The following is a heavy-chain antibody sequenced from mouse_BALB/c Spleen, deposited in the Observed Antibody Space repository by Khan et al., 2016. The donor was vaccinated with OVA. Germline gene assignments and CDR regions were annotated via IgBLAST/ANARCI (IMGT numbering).Heavy chain of an antibody. CDR2: IGPGSSNT. D-gene: IGHD1-1*01. V-gene: IGHV1S41*01. CDR3: ARENYYGRSCYAMDY. CDR1: GYTFTSYW. J-gene: IGHJ4*01. Sequence: DLVKPGTSVKLYCKASGYTFTSYWINWIKQRPGQGLEWIGRIGPGSSNTYYNEMFKGKAALTVDTSSSTAYIQLSLSSEDSAVYFCARENYYGRSCYAMDYGGQGTSVTVSS.